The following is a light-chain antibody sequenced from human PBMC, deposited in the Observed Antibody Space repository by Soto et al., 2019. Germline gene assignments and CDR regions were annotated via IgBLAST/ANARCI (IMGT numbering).Light chain of an antibody. Sequence: QSVLTQPASVSGSPGQSITISCTGTSSDVGGYNYVSWYQQHPGKAPKLMIYDGSNRPSGVSNRFSGSKSGNTASLTISGLQAEDESDDSGSSCTSSFVVFGGGTKLTVL. CDR2: DGS. V-gene: IGLV2-14*01. CDR3: SSCTSSFVV. J-gene: IGLJ2*01. CDR1: SSDVGGYNY.